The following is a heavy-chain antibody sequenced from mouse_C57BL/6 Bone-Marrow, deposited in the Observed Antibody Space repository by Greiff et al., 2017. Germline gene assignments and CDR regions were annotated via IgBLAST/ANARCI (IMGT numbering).Heavy chain of an antibody. J-gene: IGHJ1*03. D-gene: IGHD3-1*01. CDR3: AREGDDHGLWYFDV. CDR2: INPSNGGT. V-gene: IGHV1-53*01. Sequence: QVQLQQSGTELVKPGASVKLSCKASGYTFTSYWMHWVKQRPGQGLEWIGNINPSNGGTNYNEKFKSKATLTVDKSSSTAYMQLSSLTSEDSAVXYCAREGDDHGLWYFDVWGTGTTVTVSS. CDR1: GYTFTSYW.